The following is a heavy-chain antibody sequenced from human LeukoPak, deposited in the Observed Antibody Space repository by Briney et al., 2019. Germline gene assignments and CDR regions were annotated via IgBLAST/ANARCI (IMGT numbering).Heavy chain of an antibody. V-gene: IGHV1-2*02. CDR3: ASGHYSSGSPYYYYYGMDV. CDR1: GYTFTGYY. Sequence: ASVKVSCKASGYTFTGYYMHWVRQAPGQGLEWMGWINPNSGGTNYAQKFQGRVTMTRDTSISTAYMELSRLRSDDTAVYYCASGHYSSGSPYYYYYGMDVWGQGTTVTVSS. CDR2: INPNSGGT. D-gene: IGHD6-19*01. J-gene: IGHJ6*02.